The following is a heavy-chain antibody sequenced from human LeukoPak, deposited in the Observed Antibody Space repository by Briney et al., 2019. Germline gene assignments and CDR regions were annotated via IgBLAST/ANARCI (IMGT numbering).Heavy chain of an antibody. V-gene: IGHV3-7*01. CDR2: IKQDGSEK. CDR1: GFTFSSYW. Sequence: PGGSLRLSCAASGFTFSSYWMSWVRQAPGKGLEWVANIKQDGSEKYYVDSVKGRFTISRDNAKNSLYLQMNSLRAEDTAVYYCARDPVVTTDQYFDYWGQGTLVTVSS. J-gene: IGHJ4*02. CDR3: ARDPVVTTDQYFDY. D-gene: IGHD3-22*01.